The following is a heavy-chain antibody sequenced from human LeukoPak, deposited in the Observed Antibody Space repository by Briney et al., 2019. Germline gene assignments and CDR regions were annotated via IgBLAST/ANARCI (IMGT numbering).Heavy chain of an antibody. CDR1: GGTFSRSS. J-gene: IGHJ4*02. Sequence: SVKVSCKSSGGTFSRSSISSVRQAPGQGLEWMGRIIPIFGTANYAQKFQGRVTITADKSTSTAYMELGSLRSEDTAVYYCTFAYYDLWSGYPHRSDYWGQGTLVTVSS. CDR3: TFAYYDLWSGYPHRSDY. D-gene: IGHD3-3*01. CDR2: IIPIFGTA. V-gene: IGHV1-69*06.